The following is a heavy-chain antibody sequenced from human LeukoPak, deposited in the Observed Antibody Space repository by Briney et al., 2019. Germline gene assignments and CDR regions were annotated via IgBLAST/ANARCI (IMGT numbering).Heavy chain of an antibody. CDR2: IYSGGST. CDR1: GFTVSSNY. CDR3: ARDGGDYGDYSALDY. V-gene: IGHV3-53*01. D-gene: IGHD4-17*01. J-gene: IGHJ4*02. Sequence: GGSLRLSCAASGFTVSSNYMSWVRQAPGKGLEWVSVIYSGGSTYYADSAKGRFTISRDNSKNTLYLQMNSLRAEDTAVYYCARDGGDYGDYSALDYWGQGTLVTVSS.